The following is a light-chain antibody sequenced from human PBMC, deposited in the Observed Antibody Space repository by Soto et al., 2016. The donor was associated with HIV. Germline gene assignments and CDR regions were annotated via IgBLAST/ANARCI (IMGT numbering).Light chain of an antibody. CDR2: KTS. V-gene: IGKV1-5*03. CDR1: QSVSVW. CDR3: QQYNTVPWT. J-gene: IGKJ1*01. Sequence: DIQMTQFPSTLSASIGDRVTITCRASQSVSVWLAWYQQKPGKAPNLLIFKTSTLEVGVPSRFSGSGSGTDFTLPLSSVQPDDVGTYYCQQYNTVPWTFGQGTKLEMK.